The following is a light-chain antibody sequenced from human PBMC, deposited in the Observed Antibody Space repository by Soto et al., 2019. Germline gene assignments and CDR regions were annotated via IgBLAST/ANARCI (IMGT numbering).Light chain of an antibody. CDR1: QSISSY. Sequence: DIQMTQSPSSLSASVGDRVTITCRASQSISSYLNWYQQKPGKAPKLLIYAASRLQSGVPSRFSGSGSGTDFTLTISSLHPEDFATYYCQQSYSTPRTFGQGTKLEIK. CDR3: QQSYSTPRT. V-gene: IGKV1-39*01. CDR2: AAS. J-gene: IGKJ2*02.